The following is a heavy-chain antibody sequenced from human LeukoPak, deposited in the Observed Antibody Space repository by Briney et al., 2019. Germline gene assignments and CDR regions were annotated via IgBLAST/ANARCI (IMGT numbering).Heavy chain of an antibody. CDR3: ARDGYFDC. V-gene: IGHV1-18*01. CDR1: GYTFTSYG. Sequence: ASVKVSCKASGYTFTSYGISWVRQAPGQGLEWMGWISAHNGNISYAQKLQGRVTMTKDTSTNTAYMELRSLTSDDTAVYYCARDGYFDCWGQGTLVTVSS. J-gene: IGHJ4*02. CDR2: ISAHNGNI.